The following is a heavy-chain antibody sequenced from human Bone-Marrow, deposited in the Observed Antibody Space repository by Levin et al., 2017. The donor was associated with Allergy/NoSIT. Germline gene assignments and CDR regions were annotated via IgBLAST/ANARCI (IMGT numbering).Heavy chain of an antibody. J-gene: IGHJ4*02. CDR1: GFTFWSFA. CDR3: ATAIRGTEYYFEN. Sequence: GGSLRLSCAASGFTFWSFAMSWVRQAPGKGLEWVSFISGRGDKTNYADSVKGRFAISRDNSKNTLYLQMNNLRAEDMAIDYCATAIRGTEYYFENWGQGTLVSVSS. V-gene: IGHV3-23*01. CDR2: ISGRGDKT. D-gene: IGHD2/OR15-2a*01.